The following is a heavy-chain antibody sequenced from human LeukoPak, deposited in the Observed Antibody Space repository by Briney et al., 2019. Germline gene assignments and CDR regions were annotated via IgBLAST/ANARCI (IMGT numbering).Heavy chain of an antibody. J-gene: IGHJ4*02. Sequence: SETLSLTCTVFGAPISDYYWTWIRQPPGKGLEWIGYIHYSRGTYYNPSLNSRVTISIDTSKNQFSLKLSSVTAADTAVYYCTTTSGTSAVDYWGQGTLVTVSS. CDR3: TTTSGTSAVDY. CDR1: GAPISDYY. V-gene: IGHV4-59*01. CDR2: IHYSRGT.